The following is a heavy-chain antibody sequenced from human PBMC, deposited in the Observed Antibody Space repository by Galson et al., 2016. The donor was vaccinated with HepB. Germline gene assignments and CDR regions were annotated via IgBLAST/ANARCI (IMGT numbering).Heavy chain of an antibody. D-gene: IGHD3-22*01. CDR1: GFTFSDYY. J-gene: IGHJ6*02. CDR3: ARDLSSGYYDSSVYYYYYYGMDV. CDR2: ISSSGSTI. Sequence: SLRLSCAASGFTFSDYYMSWIRQAPGKGLEWVSYISSSGSTIYYADSVKGRFTISRDNAKNSLYLQMNSLRAEDTAVYYCARDLSSGYYDSSVYYYYYYGMDVWGQGTTVTVSS. V-gene: IGHV3-11*01.